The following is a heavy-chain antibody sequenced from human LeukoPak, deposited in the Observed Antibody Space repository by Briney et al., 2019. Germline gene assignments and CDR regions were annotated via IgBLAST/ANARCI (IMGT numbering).Heavy chain of an antibody. CDR1: GFTVSSNY. Sequence: GGSLRLSCAASGFTVSSNYMSWVRQAPGKGLEWVSVIYSGGSTYYADSVKGRFTISRDNSKNTLYLQMNSLRAEDTAVYYCAKGLPLVDYDSTNFDYWGQGTLVTVSS. CDR2: IYSGGST. J-gene: IGHJ4*02. D-gene: IGHD3-22*01. V-gene: IGHV3-53*05. CDR3: AKGLPLVDYDSTNFDY.